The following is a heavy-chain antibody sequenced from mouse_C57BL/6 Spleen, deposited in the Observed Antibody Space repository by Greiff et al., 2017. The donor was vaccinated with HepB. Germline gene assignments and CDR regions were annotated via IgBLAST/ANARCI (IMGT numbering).Heavy chain of an antibody. CDR1: GYSFTGYY. CDR2: INPSTGGT. CDR3: AIITTVVAFDY. V-gene: IGHV1-42*01. Sequence: EVQLQQPGPELVKPGASVKISCKASGYSFTGYYMNWVKQSPEKSLEWIGEINPSTGGTTYNQKFKAKATLTVDKSSSTAYMQLKSLTSEDSAVYYCAIITTVVAFDYWGQGTTLTVSS. D-gene: IGHD1-1*01. J-gene: IGHJ2*01.